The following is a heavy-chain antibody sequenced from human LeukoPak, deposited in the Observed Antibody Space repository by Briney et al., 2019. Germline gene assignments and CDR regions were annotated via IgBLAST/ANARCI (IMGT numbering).Heavy chain of an antibody. CDR2: MNPKSANT. CDR1: GYTFTSYD. V-gene: IGHV1-8*03. CDR3: ARTLRPYWYSGSHDAFDF. Sequence: VASVKVSCKASGYTFTSYDINWVRQATGQGLEWMGWMNPKSANTGYAQKFQGRVTFTRDTSISTAYMELSSLRSEDTAVYYCARTLRPYWYSGSHDAFDFWGQGTMVTVSS. D-gene: IGHD1-26*01. J-gene: IGHJ3*01.